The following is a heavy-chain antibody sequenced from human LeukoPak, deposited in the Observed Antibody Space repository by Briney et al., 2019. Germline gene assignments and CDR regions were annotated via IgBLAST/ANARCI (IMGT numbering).Heavy chain of an antibody. CDR2: INHSGST. CDR1: GGSFSGYY. Sequence: SETLSLTCAVYGGSFSGYYWSWIRQPPGKGLEWIGEINHSGSTNYNPSLKSRVTISVDTSKNQFSLKLSSVTAADTAVYYCTRESALGYDYSDNYYYYAMDVWGQGTTVTVSS. J-gene: IGHJ6*02. CDR3: TRESALGYDYSDNYYYYAMDV. D-gene: IGHD5-12*01. V-gene: IGHV4-34*01.